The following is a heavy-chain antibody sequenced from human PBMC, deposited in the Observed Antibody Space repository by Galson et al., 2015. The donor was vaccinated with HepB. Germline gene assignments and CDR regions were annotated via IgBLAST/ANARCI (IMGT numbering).Heavy chain of an antibody. D-gene: IGHD5-24*01. CDR1: GFSFSNYC. Sequence: SLRLSCAASGFSFSNYCMSWVRQAPGKGLEWEANIKLDGSEKYYVDSVKGRFTISRDNARNSLYLQMNSLRAEDTAVYYCARVRQMATELGRFDPWGQGTLVTVSS. CDR3: ARVRQMATELGRFDP. CDR2: IKLDGSEK. V-gene: IGHV3-7*01. J-gene: IGHJ5*02.